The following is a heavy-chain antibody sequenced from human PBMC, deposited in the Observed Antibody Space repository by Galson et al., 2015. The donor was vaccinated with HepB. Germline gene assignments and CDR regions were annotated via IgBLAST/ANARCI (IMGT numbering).Heavy chain of an antibody. CDR2: IYYSGDT. D-gene: IGHD4-23*01. Sequence: ETLSLTCTVSGGSITNYYWSWIRQPPGKGLEWIGYIYYSGDTNLNPSLKSRITISLDTSRNQVSLKMTSVSAADTAVYYCARATSSGGHGLFWFDPWGQGTLVTVSP. V-gene: IGHV4-59*01. CDR1: GGSITNYY. J-gene: IGHJ5*02. CDR3: ARATSSGGHGLFWFDP.